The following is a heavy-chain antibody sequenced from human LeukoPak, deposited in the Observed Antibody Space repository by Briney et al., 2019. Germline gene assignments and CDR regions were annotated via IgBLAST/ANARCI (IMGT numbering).Heavy chain of an antibody. Sequence: ARGSLRLSCAASGFTISTYWMIWVRHAPGKGLECVANIKPDGREKNYVDSVKGRFTISRDNAKNSLYLQMNSLRAEDTAVYYCAREGEGAGDYWGQGTLVTVSS. V-gene: IGHV3-7*01. CDR2: IKPDGREK. CDR1: GFTISTYW. J-gene: IGHJ4*02. CDR3: AREGEGAGDY. D-gene: IGHD1-26*01.